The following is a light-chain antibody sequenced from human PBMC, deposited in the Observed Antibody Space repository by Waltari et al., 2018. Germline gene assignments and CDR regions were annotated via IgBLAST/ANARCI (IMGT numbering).Light chain of an antibody. CDR1: QSVNSD. J-gene: IGKJ4*01. CDR2: DAS. V-gene: IGKV3-15*01. CDR3: QQYKSWPPLT. Sequence: DIVLTQSPVTLSVSPGERATLSCRASQSVNSDSAWYQQKPGQPPRLLMYDASTRATDIPARFSGSGSGTEFTLTISSLQSDDFAVYYCQQYKSWPPLTFGGGTKVEIK.